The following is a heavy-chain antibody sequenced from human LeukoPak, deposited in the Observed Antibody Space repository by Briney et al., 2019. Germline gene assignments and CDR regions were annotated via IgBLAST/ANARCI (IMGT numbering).Heavy chain of an antibody. V-gene: IGHV3-30-3*01. CDR1: GFPFSSYA. D-gene: IGHD1-1*01. Sequence: PGGSLRLSCAASGFPFSSYAMHWVRQTPGKGLEWVAVVSYDGSIKYYADSVKDRFTISRDNSKNTLYLQMNSLRAEDTAVYYCARLLERRVPSHESRGGYYYYGIDVWGQGTTVTVSS. CDR2: VSYDGSIK. J-gene: IGHJ6*02. CDR3: ARLLERRVPSHESRGGYYYYGIDV.